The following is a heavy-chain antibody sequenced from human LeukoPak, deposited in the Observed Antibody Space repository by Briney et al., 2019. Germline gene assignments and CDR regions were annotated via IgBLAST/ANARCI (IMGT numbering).Heavy chain of an antibody. V-gene: IGHV3-23*01. J-gene: IGHJ4*02. CDR2: ITDSGGST. CDR1: GFTFSTYA. Sequence: PGGSLRLSCAASGFTFSTYAMSWVRQAPGKGLEWVSAITDSGGSTYHADSVKGRFIISRDNSKNMLYMQMNSLRAEDTAIYYCAKGSSSARPYYFDYWGQGTLVTVSS. D-gene: IGHD6-19*01. CDR3: AKGSSSARPYYFDY.